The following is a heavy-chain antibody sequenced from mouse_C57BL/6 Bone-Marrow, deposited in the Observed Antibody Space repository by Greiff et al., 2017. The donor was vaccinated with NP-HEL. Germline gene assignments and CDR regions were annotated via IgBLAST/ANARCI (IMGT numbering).Heavy chain of an antibody. D-gene: IGHD2-5*01. CDR3: ARTYSNWVDY. J-gene: IGHJ4*01. CDR2: TDPNSGGT. Sequence: QVQLQQPGAELVKPGASVKLSCKASGYTFTSYWMHWVKQRPGRGLEWIGRTDPNSGGTKYNEKFKSKATLTVDKPSSTAYMQLSSLTSEDSAVYYCARTYSNWVDYWGQGTSVTVSS. V-gene: IGHV1-72*01. CDR1: GYTFTSYW.